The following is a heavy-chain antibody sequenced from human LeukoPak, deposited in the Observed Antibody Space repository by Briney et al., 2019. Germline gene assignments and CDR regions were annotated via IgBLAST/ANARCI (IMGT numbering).Heavy chain of an antibody. CDR1: GYTLTTYW. Sequence: GESLKISCKGSGYTLTTYWIGWVRQMPGKGLEWMGIIYPGDSDTRYSPSFQGQVTISADKSISTAYLQWSSLKASDTAMHYCARRFYDTEYFQYWGQGTLVTVSS. CDR3: ARRFYDTEYFQY. D-gene: IGHD3-3*01. CDR2: IYPGDSDT. J-gene: IGHJ1*01. V-gene: IGHV5-51*03.